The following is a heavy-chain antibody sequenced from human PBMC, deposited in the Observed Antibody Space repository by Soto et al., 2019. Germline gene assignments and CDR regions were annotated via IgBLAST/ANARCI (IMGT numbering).Heavy chain of an antibody. J-gene: IGHJ4*02. CDR2: INPNNGVT. V-gene: IGHV1-2*02. CDR1: GYIFTGFY. D-gene: IGHD6-19*01. Sequence: ASLKVSCKSSGYIFTGFYFQCVRQDPGQGLEWMGWINPNNGVTTYAKNFQGRVTMTRDSSISTAYMELSSLRSDDTAIYFCAAAAIPVAGRHPDFWGQGTVVTVS. CDR3: AAAAIPVAGRHPDF.